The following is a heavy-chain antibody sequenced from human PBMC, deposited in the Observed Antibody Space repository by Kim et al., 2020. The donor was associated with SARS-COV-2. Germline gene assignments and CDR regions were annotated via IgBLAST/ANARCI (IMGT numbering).Heavy chain of an antibody. CDR1: GGSISSNVYY. V-gene: IGHV4-61*09. D-gene: IGHD2-15*01. CDR2: IYTSGSA. CDR3: ARDHCSGGNCYIYSYYGLDV. Sequence: SETLSLTCTVSGGSISSNVYYWTWIRQPAGKGLEWIGHIYTSGSANYNPSLKSRVTISVDTSKNQFSLKLSPVTAADTAVYYCARDHCSGGNCYIYSYYGLDVWGQGTTVTVSS. J-gene: IGHJ6*02.